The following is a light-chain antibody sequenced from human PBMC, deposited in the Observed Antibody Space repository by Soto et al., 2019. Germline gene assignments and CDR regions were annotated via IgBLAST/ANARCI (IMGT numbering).Light chain of an antibody. V-gene: IGKV4-1*01. CDR1: QSVLYSSNNKNY. J-gene: IGKJ2*01. CDR3: QQCYTTPPT. CDR2: WAS. Sequence: DIVMTQSPDSLAVSLGERATINCKSSQSVLYSSNNKNYLAWYQQKPGQPPKLLISWASVREYGVPDRFSGSGSGTDFPLTISSMQAEDVAVYYCQQCYTTPPTFGQGTKLEI.